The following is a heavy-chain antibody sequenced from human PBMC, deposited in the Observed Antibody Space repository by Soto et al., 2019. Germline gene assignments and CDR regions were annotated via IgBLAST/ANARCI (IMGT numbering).Heavy chain of an antibody. CDR2: ISAYNGIT. D-gene: IGHD3-3*01. V-gene: IGHV1-18*01. CDR3: ARDSIGYDFWSGYYSSDPPPRPFDY. CDR1: GYTFTSYG. J-gene: IGHJ4*02. Sequence: GASVKVSCKASGYTFTSYGISWVRQAPGQGLEWMGWISAYNGITNYAQKLQGRVTMTTDTSTSTAYMELRSLRSDDTAVYYCARDSIGYDFWSGYYSSDPPPRPFDYWGQGTLVTVSS.